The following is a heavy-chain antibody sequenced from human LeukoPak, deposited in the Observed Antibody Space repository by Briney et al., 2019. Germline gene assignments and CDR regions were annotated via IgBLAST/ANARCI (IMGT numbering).Heavy chain of an antibody. D-gene: IGHD5-24*01. CDR2: INPNSGGT. V-gene: IGHV1-2*02. Sequence: ASVKVSCKASGYTFTGYYMHWVRQAPGQGLEWMGWINPNSGGTNYAQKFQGRVTMTRDTPISTAYMELSRLRSDDTAVYYCARDTGGMATITFYFDYWGQGTLVTVSS. CDR3: ARDTGGMATITFYFDY. J-gene: IGHJ4*02. CDR1: GYTFTGYY.